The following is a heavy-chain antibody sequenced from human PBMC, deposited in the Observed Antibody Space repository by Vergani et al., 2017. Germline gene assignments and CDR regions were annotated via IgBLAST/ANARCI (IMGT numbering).Heavy chain of an antibody. CDR1: GFTFSGSA. CDR2: IRSKANSYAT. CDR3: TRIGYCSGGSCYPSY. J-gene: IGHJ4*02. Sequence: EVQLVESGGGLVQPGGSLKLSCAASGFTFSGSAMRWVRQASGKGLEWVGRIRSKANSYATAYAASVKGRFTISRDDSKNTAYLQMNSLKTEDTAVYYCTRIGYCSGGSCYPSYWGQGTLVTVSS. V-gene: IGHV3-73*01. D-gene: IGHD2-15*01.